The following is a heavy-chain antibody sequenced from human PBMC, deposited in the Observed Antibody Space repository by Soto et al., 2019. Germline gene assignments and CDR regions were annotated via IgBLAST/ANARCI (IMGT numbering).Heavy chain of an antibody. Sequence: EVQLVESGGGLVQPGGSLRLSCAASGFTVITYAMSWVRQAPGKGLEWISSIGGDGRNTYYADSVKGRFTISRDNSKTTDYMMITQLRVEDTAISDCARVLWTSRTAGSGFDPWGQGTLVTVSS. CDR3: ARVLWTSRTAGSGFDP. CDR2: IGGDGRNT. V-gene: IGHV3-23*04. D-gene: IGHD2-21*01. J-gene: IGHJ5*02. CDR1: GFTVITYA.